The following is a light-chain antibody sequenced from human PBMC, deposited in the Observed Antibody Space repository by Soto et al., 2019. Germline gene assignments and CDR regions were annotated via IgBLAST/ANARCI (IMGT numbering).Light chain of an antibody. CDR3: QQYGSSPLT. CDR1: QSLSSSY. CDR2: GAS. J-gene: IGKJ1*01. V-gene: IGKV3-20*01. Sequence: EIVLTQSPGTLSLSPGERATLSCTASQSLSSSYLAWYQQKPGQAPRLLIYGASGRATGIPDRFSGGGSGTDFALTISRLEPEDFSVYYCQQYGSSPLTFGQGTKVEIK.